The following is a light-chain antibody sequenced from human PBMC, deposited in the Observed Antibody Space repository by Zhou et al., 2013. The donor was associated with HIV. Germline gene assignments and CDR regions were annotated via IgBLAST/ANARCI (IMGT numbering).Light chain of an antibody. CDR3: QKYINVPLT. Sequence: DNQMTQSPSSLSASLGDKITITCRASQGIANYLAWYQQKPGKAPKLLMYSASTLQSGVPSRFSGSQSGTDFTLTISSLQPEDVATYYCQKYINVPLTFGGGTKVEIK. CDR1: QGIANY. V-gene: IGKV1-27*01. J-gene: IGKJ4*01. CDR2: SAS.